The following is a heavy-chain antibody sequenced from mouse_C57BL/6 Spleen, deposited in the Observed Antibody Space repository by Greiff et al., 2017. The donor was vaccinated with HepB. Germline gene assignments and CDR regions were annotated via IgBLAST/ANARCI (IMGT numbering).Heavy chain of an antibody. D-gene: IGHD2-5*01. CDR1: GFTFSSYA. CDR3: TRDRAYYSNHAMDY. J-gene: IGHJ4*01. CDR2: ISSGGDYI. V-gene: IGHV5-9-1*02. Sequence: EVKLVESGEGLVKPGGSLKLSCAASGFTFSSYAMSWVRQTPEKRLEWVAYISSGGDYIYYADTVKGRFTISRDNARNTLYLQMSSLKSEDTAMYYCTRDRAYYSNHAMDYWGQGTSVTVSS.